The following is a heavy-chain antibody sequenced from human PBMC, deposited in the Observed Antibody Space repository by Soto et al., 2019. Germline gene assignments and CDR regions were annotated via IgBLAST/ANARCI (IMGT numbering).Heavy chain of an antibody. Sequence: ASVKVSCKASGFTFTSFYMHWVRQAPGQGPEWMGIMHPYGGSTGYAQKLQGRVALTRDTSTRTDYMELSSLRSDDTAVYYCAILYYYDSGDYYSNYQYYGMDVWGQGTTVTAP. CDR3: AILYYYDSGDYYSNYQYYGMDV. V-gene: IGHV1-46*01. CDR2: MHPYGGST. D-gene: IGHD3-22*01. CDR1: GFTFTSFY. J-gene: IGHJ6*02.